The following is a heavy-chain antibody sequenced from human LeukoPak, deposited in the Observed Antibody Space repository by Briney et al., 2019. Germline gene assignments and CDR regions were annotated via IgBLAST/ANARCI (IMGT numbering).Heavy chain of an antibody. D-gene: IGHD6-13*01. Sequence: SETLSLTCTVSGGSISTNYWGWIRQPPGKGLEWIGNIFYSGSTYYSPSLKSRVTMSLDTSKNQFSLKMTSVTAADTAVYYCARTGIATAATEDWGQGTLVTVSS. CDR2: IFYSGST. V-gene: IGHV4-59*04. CDR3: ARTGIATAATED. CDR1: GGSISTNY. J-gene: IGHJ4*02.